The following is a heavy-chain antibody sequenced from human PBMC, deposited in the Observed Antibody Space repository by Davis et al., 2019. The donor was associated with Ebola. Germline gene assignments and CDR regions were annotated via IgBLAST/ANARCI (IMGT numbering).Heavy chain of an antibody. CDR2: INHSGST. CDR1: GGSFSGYY. CDR3: ARGRVVPAAISWFDP. J-gene: IGHJ5*02. V-gene: IGHV4-34*01. Sequence: PSETLSLTCAVYGGSFSGYYWSWIRQPPGKGLEWIGEINHSGSTNYNPSLKSRVTISVDTSKNQFSLKLSSVTAADTAVYYCARGRVVPAAISWFDPWGQGTLVTVSS. D-gene: IGHD2-2*02.